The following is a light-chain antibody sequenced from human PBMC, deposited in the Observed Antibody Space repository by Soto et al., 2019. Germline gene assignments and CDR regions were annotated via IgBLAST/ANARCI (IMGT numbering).Light chain of an antibody. CDR1: QSVSSSY. CDR3: QQYGSSPHT. Sequence: EIVLTQSPGTLSLSPGERATLSCRASQSVSSSYLAWYQHKPGQAPRLLIYGASSRATGIPARFSGSGSGTDFTLTLSTVEPEDFAVYYCQQYGSSPHTFGQGTKLEI. J-gene: IGKJ2*01. V-gene: IGKV3-20*01. CDR2: GAS.